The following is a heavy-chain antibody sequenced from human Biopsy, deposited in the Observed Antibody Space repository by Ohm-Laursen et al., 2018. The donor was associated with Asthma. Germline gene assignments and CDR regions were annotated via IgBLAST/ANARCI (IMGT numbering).Heavy chain of an antibody. D-gene: IGHD2-2*01. CDR3: ARGGSSNWSHYYFDY. J-gene: IGHJ4*02. V-gene: IGHV3-53*01. Sequence: ETLSLTCTVSGGSMSSSSYSWGWIRQPPGKGLEWVSVIYSGGTSHTADSVRGRFTISRDYSKNTLYLQMHSLRAEDTAVYYCARGGSSNWSHYYFDYWGQGTLVTVSS. CDR1: GGSMSSSSYS. CDR2: IYSGGTS.